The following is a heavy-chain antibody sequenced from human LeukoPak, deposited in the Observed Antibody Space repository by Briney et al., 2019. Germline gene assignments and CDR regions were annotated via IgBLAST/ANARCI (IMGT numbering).Heavy chain of an antibody. J-gene: IGHJ4*02. CDR1: GGSISSSSYS. CDR3: ARLRFDFWSGYTHPYFDY. CDR2: IYYSGTT. D-gene: IGHD3-3*01. Sequence: SETLSLTCTVSGGSISSSSYSWGWIRQPPGKGLEWIGSIYYSGTTYYNPSLKSRVTISVDTSKIQFSLKLSSVAATDTAVYFCARLRFDFWSGYTHPYFDYWGQGTLVTVCS. V-gene: IGHV4-39*01.